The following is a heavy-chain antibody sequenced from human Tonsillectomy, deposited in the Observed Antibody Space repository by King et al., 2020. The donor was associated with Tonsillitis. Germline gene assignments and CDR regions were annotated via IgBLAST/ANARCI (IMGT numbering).Heavy chain of an antibody. V-gene: IGHV1-2*02. J-gene: IGHJ4*02. D-gene: IGHD6-19*01. Sequence: QLVQSGAEVKKPGASVKVSCKTSGYSFTGYYIHWVRQAPGQGLEWMGWINPNSGATNYAQNFQGRVTMTRDTSVSSVYMELSRLTSNDTAVFFCARVSTGGKYSSGRYPLDYRGQGTLVTVSP. CDR2: INPNSGAT. CDR1: GYSFTGYY. CDR3: ARVSTGGKYSSGRYPLDY.